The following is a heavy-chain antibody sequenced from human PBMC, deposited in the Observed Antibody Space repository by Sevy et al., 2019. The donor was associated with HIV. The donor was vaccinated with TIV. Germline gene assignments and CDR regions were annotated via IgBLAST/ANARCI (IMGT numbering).Heavy chain of an antibody. D-gene: IGHD3-3*01. Sequence: GGSLRLSCAASAFTFSSYGMHWVRQTPGKGLEWVAVIWYDGSNKYYADSVKGRFTISRDNSKNTLYLQMNSLRAEDTAVYYCARDPEMIAPLYDFWSGSPSYGTHYYGMDVWGQGTTVTVSS. J-gene: IGHJ6*02. CDR2: IWYDGSNK. CDR1: AFTFSSYG. CDR3: ARDPEMIAPLYDFWSGSPSYGTHYYGMDV. V-gene: IGHV3-33*01.